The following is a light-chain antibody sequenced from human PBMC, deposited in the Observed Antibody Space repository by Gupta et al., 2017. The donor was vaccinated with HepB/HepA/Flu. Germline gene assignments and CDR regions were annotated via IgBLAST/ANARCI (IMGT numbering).Light chain of an antibody. V-gene: IGKV1-5*03. CDR2: EAS. CDR3: QQYRSYSPT. Sequence: DIQMTQSPSTLSASVGDRVTITCRASQSISYWLAWYQQKPGQAPKLLIYEASILERRDTPSFSGSGSGTEFTLTINNLQPYDFATYYCQQYRSYSPTFGQGTKVEIK. CDR1: QSISYW. J-gene: IGKJ1*01.